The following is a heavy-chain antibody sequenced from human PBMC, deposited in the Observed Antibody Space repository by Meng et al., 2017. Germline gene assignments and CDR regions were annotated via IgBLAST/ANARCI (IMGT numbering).Heavy chain of an antibody. CDR1: GVSISSGGYY. CDR3: ARDLHYGSGSYNWFDP. D-gene: IGHD3-10*01. CDR2: IYYSGST. V-gene: IGHV4-31*03. Sequence: RRGYGPGIVRHPHTLSHSCTVAGVSISSGGYYWSWIRQHPGKGLEWIGYIYYSGSTYYNPSLKSRVTISVDTSKNQFSLKLSSVTSADTAVYYCARDLHYGSGSYNWFDPWGQGTLVTVSS. J-gene: IGHJ5*02.